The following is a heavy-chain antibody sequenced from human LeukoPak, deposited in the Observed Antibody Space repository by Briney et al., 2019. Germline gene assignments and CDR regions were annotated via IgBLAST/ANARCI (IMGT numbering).Heavy chain of an antibody. Sequence: GGSLRLSCAASGFTFSSYAMSWVRQAPGKGLEWVSAISGSGGTTHYADSVKGRFTISRDNSKNTLYLQMNSLRAEDTAVYYCAKERSGIPAAANYWGQGTLVTVSS. CDR3: AKERSGIPAAANY. V-gene: IGHV3-23*01. CDR1: GFTFSSYA. CDR2: ISGSGGTT. D-gene: IGHD6-13*01. J-gene: IGHJ4*02.